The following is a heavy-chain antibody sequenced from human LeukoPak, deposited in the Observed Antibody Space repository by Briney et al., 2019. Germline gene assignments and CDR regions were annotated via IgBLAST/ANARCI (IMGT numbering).Heavy chain of an antibody. J-gene: IGHJ4*02. CDR3: ARVARYGDYIGGSDY. CDR1: GFTFSSYS. V-gene: IGHV3-21*01. Sequence: PGGSLRLSCAASGFTFSSYSTNWVRQAPGKGLEWVSSISSSSSYIYYADSVKGRFTISRDNAKNSLYLQMNSLRAEDTAVYYCARVARYGDYIGGSDYWGQGALVTVSS. CDR2: ISSSSSYI. D-gene: IGHD4-17*01.